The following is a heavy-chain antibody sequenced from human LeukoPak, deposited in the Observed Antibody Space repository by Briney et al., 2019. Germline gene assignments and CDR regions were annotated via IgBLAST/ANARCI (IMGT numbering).Heavy chain of an antibody. J-gene: IGHJ2*01. D-gene: IGHD5-18*01. Sequence: GGSLRLSCAASGFSFDDYAMSWVRQAPGKGLEWVSGINWSGVSTGYADSVKGRFTISRDNTKNSLFLQLNSLRAEDTAFYYCAKGKDTLNPYWYFDVWGRGTMVSVSS. CDR2: INWSGVST. CDR3: AKGKDTLNPYWYFDV. CDR1: GFSFDDYA. V-gene: IGHV3-20*04.